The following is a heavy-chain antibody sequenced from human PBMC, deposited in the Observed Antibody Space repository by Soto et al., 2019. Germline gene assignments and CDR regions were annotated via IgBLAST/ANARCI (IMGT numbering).Heavy chain of an antibody. J-gene: IGHJ4*02. Sequence: QLQLQESGPGLVKPSETLSLTCTVSGGSISSSSYYWGWIRQPPGKGLEWIGSIYYSGSTYYNPSFKIRVTVSVDTSKNQVSLTLSSVTAADTAVYYCARHGPPSVCPRRYFDYWGQGTLVTVSS. V-gene: IGHV4-39*01. CDR1: GGSISSSSYY. CDR3: ARHGPPSVCPRRYFDY. D-gene: IGHD2-8*01. CDR2: IYYSGST.